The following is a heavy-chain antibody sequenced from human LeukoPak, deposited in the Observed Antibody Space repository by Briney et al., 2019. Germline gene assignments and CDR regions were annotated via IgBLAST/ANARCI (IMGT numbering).Heavy chain of an antibody. Sequence: QSGGSLRLSCAASGFTFSSYGMHWVRQAPGKGLEWVAVIWYDGSNKYYADSVKGRFTISRDNSKNTLYLQMNSLRAEDTAVYYCARGNLKRFGELLSWGQGTLVTVSS. V-gene: IGHV3-33*01. CDR1: GFTFSSYG. J-gene: IGHJ4*02. CDR3: ARGNLKRFGELLS. CDR2: IWYDGSNK. D-gene: IGHD3-10*01.